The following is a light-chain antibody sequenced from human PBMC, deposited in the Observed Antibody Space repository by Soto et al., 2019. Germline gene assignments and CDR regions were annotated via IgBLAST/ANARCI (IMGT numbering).Light chain of an antibody. CDR1: SSNIGGNI. CDR3: AAWDDSLKGYV. CDR2: SNN. V-gene: IGLV1-44*01. Sequence: QSVLTQPPSASGTPGQRVTISCSGSSSNIGGNIVNWYQQLPGTAPKLLIYSNNQRPSGVPDRFSGSKSGTSASLAISGLQSEDEADYYCAAWDDSLKGYVFGTGTKVTVL. J-gene: IGLJ1*01.